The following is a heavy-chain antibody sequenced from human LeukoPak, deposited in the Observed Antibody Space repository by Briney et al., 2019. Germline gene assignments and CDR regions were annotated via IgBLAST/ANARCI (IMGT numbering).Heavy chain of an antibody. CDR1: GGSISSYY. CDR3: ARDSSGWYSVWDYYFDY. D-gene: IGHD6-19*01. CDR2: IYYSGST. J-gene: IGHJ4*02. Sequence: PSETLSLTCTVSGGSISSYYWSWIRQPPGKGLKWIGYIYYSGSTNYNPSLKSRVTISVDTSKNQFSLKLSSVTAADTAVYYCARDSSGWYSVWDYYFDYWGQGTLVTVSS. V-gene: IGHV4-59*01.